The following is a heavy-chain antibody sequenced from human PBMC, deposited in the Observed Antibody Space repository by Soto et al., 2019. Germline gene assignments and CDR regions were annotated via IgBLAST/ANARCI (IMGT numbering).Heavy chain of an antibody. Sequence: GGSLRLSCAASGFTFSSYAMHWVRQAPGKGLEWVAVISYDGSNKYYADSVKGRFTISRDNSKNTLYLQMNSLRAEDTAVYYCAREVLRFLEWLLSSGMDVWGQGTTVTVSS. J-gene: IGHJ6*02. V-gene: IGHV3-30-3*01. CDR3: AREVLRFLEWLLSSGMDV. CDR1: GFTFSSYA. D-gene: IGHD3-3*01. CDR2: ISYDGSNK.